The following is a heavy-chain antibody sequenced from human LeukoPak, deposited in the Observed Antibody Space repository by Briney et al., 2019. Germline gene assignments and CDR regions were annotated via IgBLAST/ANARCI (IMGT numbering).Heavy chain of an antibody. D-gene: IGHD3-10*01. CDR2: IIPIFGTA. CDR3: ARDFDDGSGHYYFGY. J-gene: IGHJ4*02. Sequence: GASVKVSCKASGGTFSSYAISWVRQAPGQGLEWMGGIIPIFGTANYAQKFQGRVTITTDESTSTAYMELSSLRSEDTAVYYCARDFDDGSGHYYFGYWGQGTLVTVSS. CDR1: GGTFSSYA. V-gene: IGHV1-69*05.